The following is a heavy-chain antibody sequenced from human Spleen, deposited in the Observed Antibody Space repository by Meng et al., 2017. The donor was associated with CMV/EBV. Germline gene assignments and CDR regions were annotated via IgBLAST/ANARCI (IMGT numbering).Heavy chain of an antibody. D-gene: IGHD2-2*01. Sequence: GGSLRLSCAASGFTLSSYEMNWVRQAPGKGLEWVSAISGSGGSTYYADSVKGRFTISRDNSKNTLYLQMNSLRAEDTAVYYCAKRTINPYYYYYDMDVWGQGTTVTVSS. J-gene: IGHJ6*02. CDR1: GFTLSSYE. V-gene: IGHV3-23*01. CDR2: ISGSGGST. CDR3: AKRTINPYYYYYDMDV.